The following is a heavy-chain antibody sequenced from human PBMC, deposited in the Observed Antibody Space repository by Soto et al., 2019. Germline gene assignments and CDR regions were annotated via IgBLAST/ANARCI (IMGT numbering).Heavy chain of an antibody. CDR2: INAGNGNT. V-gene: IGHV1-3*01. D-gene: IGHD2-21*01. CDR1: GYTFTSYA. J-gene: IGHJ5*02. CDR3: ARAYSMAPPTNWFDP. Sequence: ASVKVSCKASGYTFTSYAMHWVRQALGQRLEGMGWINAGNGNTKYSQKFQGRVTITRDTSASTAYMELSSLRSEDTAVYYCARAYSMAPPTNWFDPWGQGTLVTVSS.